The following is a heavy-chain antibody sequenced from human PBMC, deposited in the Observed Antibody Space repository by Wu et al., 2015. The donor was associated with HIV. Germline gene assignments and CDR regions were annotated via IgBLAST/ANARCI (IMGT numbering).Heavy chain of an antibody. Sequence: QVRLVQSGGEVKKPGASVKVPCKASGYTFNKYAITWVRQAPGQGLEWMGWISPYNGNTNYAKKFKDRFTMTADTSTNTAYMELRSLRSDDTASYYCAIAAAAPYYYYMDVWGKGTTVTVSS. V-gene: IGHV1-18*01. CDR3: AIAAAAPYYYYMDV. CDR2: ISPYNGNT. D-gene: IGHD6-13*01. CDR1: GYTFNKYA. J-gene: IGHJ6*03.